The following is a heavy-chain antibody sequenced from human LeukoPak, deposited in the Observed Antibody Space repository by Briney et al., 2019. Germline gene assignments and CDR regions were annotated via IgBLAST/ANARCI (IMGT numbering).Heavy chain of an antibody. CDR3: ARGGSDGGDYSSFDI. Sequence: GGSLRLSCAASGFTVSNYCMSWVRQAPGQGLEWVSVIYTSGSTYDADSVRGRFTISRDKSKNTLYLQMNSLRAEDAAVYYCARGGSDGGDYSSFDIWGLGTMVTVSS. CDR1: GFTVSNYC. V-gene: IGHV3-66*01. D-gene: IGHD4-17*01. CDR2: IYTSGST. J-gene: IGHJ3*02.